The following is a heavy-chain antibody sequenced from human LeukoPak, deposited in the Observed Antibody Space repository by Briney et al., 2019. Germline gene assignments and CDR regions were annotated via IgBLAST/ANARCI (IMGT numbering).Heavy chain of an antibody. CDR3: ARGRPQLELRLPLDPYYYYYMDV. J-gene: IGHJ6*03. CDR1: GGTFSSYA. CDR2: SIPIFGTA. D-gene: IGHD1-7*01. Sequence: ASVKVSCKASGGTFSSYAISWVRQAPGQGLEWMGGSIPIFGTANYAQKFQGRVTITTDESTSTAYMELSGLRSEDTAVYYCARGRPQLELRLPLDPYYYYYMDVWGKGTTVTVSS. V-gene: IGHV1-69*05.